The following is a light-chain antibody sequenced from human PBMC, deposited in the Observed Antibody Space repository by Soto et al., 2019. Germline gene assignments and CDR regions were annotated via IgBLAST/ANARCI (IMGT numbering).Light chain of an antibody. CDR3: QQYNSYSRT. J-gene: IGKJ1*01. V-gene: IGKV1-5*01. Sequence: TQSPATLSLSPGERATLSCRASQSVSSNYLAWYQQKPGKAPKLVIYDASSLESGVPSRFSGSGSGTEFNLTISSLQTDDFATYYCQQYNSYSRTFGQGTKVDIK. CDR1: QSVSSNY. CDR2: DAS.